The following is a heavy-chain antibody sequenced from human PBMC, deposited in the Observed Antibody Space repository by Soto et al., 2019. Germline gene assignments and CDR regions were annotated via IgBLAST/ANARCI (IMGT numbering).Heavy chain of an antibody. CDR3: ARRIPGYYGFDI. V-gene: IGHV3-74*01. J-gene: IGHJ3*02. D-gene: IGHD5-18*01. CDR2: LKSDGSRT. Sequence: EVQLLESGGGFVQPGGSLRLSCAASGFTFSNYWMHWVRQAPGKGLVWVSRLKSDGSRTNYADFVKGRFTISRDNARGTLYLQMNSLGAEDTAVYFCARRIPGYYGFDIWGQGTMVTVSS. CDR1: GFTFSNYW.